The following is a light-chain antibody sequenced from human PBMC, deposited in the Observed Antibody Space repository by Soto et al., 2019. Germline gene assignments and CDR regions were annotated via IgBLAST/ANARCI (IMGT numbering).Light chain of an antibody. Sequence: DILMTQSPSTLSASVGDRVTITCRASQSISSWLAWYQQKPGKAPKLLIYKASSLESGVPSRFSGSGSGTEFPHTISSLQPDDFATYYCQQYNSYPVTFGQGTKLEIK. CDR2: KAS. CDR3: QQYNSYPVT. CDR1: QSISSW. J-gene: IGKJ2*01. V-gene: IGKV1-5*03.